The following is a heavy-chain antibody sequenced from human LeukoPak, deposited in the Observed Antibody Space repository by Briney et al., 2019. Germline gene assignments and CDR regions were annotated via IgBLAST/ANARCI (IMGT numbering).Heavy chain of an antibody. D-gene: IGHD2-15*01. CDR1: GYTFTSHA. V-gene: IGHV1-18*01. CDR2: ISPYSGNT. Sequence: ASVKVSCKASGYTFTSHAISWVRQAPGQGLEWIGLISPYSGNTNYAQNFQGRVTMTTDTSTNTAYMELRSLRSDDTAVYYCARTSIKIGVLGATKVDFDYWGQGALVTVSS. CDR3: ARTSIKIGVLGATKVDFDY. J-gene: IGHJ4*02.